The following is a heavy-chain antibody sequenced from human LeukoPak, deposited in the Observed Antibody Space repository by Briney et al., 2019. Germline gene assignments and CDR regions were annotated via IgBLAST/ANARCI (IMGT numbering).Heavy chain of an antibody. D-gene: IGHD4/OR15-4a*01. Sequence: GGFLRLSCAASGFTFSRYWMHWARQAPGKGPVWVSRINSDGSSTSYADSVKGRFTISRDNAKNTLYLQMNSLRAEDTAVYYCARDDYQKFDYWGQGTLVTVSS. CDR2: INSDGSST. CDR3: ARDDYQKFDY. CDR1: GFTFSRYW. J-gene: IGHJ4*02. V-gene: IGHV3-74*01.